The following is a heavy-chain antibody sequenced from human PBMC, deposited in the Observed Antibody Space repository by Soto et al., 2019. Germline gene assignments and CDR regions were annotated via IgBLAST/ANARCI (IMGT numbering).Heavy chain of an antibody. CDR2: IIPIFGTA. CDR3: AAVGYSYGFKWFHS. CDR1: GGTFSSYA. D-gene: IGHD5-18*01. J-gene: IGHJ5*01. V-gene: IGHV1-69*13. Sequence: SVKVSCKGSGGTFSSYAISWVRQAPGQGLEWTGGIIPIFGTANYAQKFQGRVTITADESTSTAYMELSSLRSEDTAVYYCAAVGYSYGFKWFHSWGKGPLVTVSS.